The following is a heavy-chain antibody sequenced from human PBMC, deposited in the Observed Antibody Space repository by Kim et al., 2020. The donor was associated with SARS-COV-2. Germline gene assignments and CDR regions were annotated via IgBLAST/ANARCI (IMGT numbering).Heavy chain of an antibody. V-gene: IGHV3-21*01. CDR1: GFTFSSYS. D-gene: IGHD4-17*01. CDR2: ISSSSSYI. Sequence: GGSLRLSCAASGFTFSSYSMNWVRQAPGKGLEWVSSISSSSSYIYYADSVKGRFTISRDNAKNSLYLQMNSLRAEDTAVYYCARRHDYGDYGRAFDIWGQGTMVTVSS. J-gene: IGHJ3*02. CDR3: ARRHDYGDYGRAFDI.